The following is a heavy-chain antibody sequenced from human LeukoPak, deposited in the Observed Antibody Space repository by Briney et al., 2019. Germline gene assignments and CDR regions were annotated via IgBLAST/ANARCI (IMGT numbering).Heavy chain of an antibody. Sequence: GESLKISCKGSGYSFTSYCIGWVRQMPGKGLEWMGIIYPGDSDTRYSPSFQGQVTISADKSISTAYLQWSSLKASDTAMYYCARMVNIAAGGPDYWGQGTLVTVSS. D-gene: IGHD6-13*01. J-gene: IGHJ4*02. CDR1: GYSFTSYC. CDR2: IYPGDSDT. V-gene: IGHV5-51*01. CDR3: ARMVNIAAGGPDY.